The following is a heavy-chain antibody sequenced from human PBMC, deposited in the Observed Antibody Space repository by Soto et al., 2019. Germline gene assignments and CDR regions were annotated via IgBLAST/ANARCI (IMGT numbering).Heavy chain of an antibody. V-gene: IGHV4-59*08. Sequence: QVQLQQSGPGLVKPSETLSLTCTVSSGPSSSHNWGWIRQSPGRGLEWIGYVYNTGGTSYNPSLESRVTISADTSANHISLTLSFVTAADTAIYYCVRQGIGNLHGLVDVWGQGTTVSVSS. J-gene: IGHJ6*02. CDR1: SGPSSSHN. CDR3: VRQGIGNLHGLVDV. D-gene: IGHD1-1*01. CDR2: VYNTGGT.